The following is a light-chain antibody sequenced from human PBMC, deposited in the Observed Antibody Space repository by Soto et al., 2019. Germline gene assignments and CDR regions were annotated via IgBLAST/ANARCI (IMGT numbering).Light chain of an antibody. CDR2: KAS. CDR1: QSISSS. Sequence: DIQMTQSPSTLSASVGDRVTITCRASQSISSSLAWYQQKPGKAPKILIYKASSLERGVPSRFRGSGSGTEFTLTISSLQPDDFATYYCQQYNSYWTFGQGTKVEMK. CDR3: QQYNSYWT. J-gene: IGKJ1*01. V-gene: IGKV1-5*03.